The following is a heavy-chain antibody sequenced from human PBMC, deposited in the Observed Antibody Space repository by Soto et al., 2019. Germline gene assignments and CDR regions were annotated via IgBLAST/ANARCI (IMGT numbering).Heavy chain of an antibody. J-gene: IGHJ4*02. D-gene: IGHD6-19*01. CDR3: ARQNGSGWEGLFDY. CDR1: GFTFSDYE. V-gene: IGHV3-48*03. Sequence: GGSLRLSCTVSGFTFSDYEVNWVRQAPGKGLEWVSYTSTSDSTMYYADSVKGRFTISRDNAKNSLYLQMNSLRAEDTAVYYCARQNGSGWEGLFDYWGQGTLVTVSS. CDR2: TSTSDSTM.